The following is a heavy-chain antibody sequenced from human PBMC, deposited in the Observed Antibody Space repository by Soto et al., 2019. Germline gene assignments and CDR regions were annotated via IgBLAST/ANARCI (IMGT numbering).Heavy chain of an antibody. D-gene: IGHD3-10*01. CDR2: IYYSGST. CDR3: ASYTGGFYGSGSYIGYYYYMDV. CDR1: GGSISSYY. J-gene: IGHJ6*03. Sequence: SETLSLTCTVSGGSISSYYWSWIRQPPGKGLEWIGYIYYSGSTNYNPSLKSRVTISVDTSKNQISLKLSSVTAADTAVYYCASYTGGFYGSGSYIGYYYYMDVWGKGTTVTVSS. V-gene: IGHV4-59*01.